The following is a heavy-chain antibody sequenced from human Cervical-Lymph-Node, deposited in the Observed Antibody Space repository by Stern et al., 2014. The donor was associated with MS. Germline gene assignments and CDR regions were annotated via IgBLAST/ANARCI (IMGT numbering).Heavy chain of an antibody. CDR2: IIPIFGTV. Sequence: VQLEESGAEVKKPGSSVKVSCKASGGTFSSYAISWVRQAPGQGLEWLGGIIPIFGTVHYAQNFQGRVTITADKSTSTAYMELSSLRYEDTAVYYCAREVPGDFYFDYWGQGTLVTVSS. CDR3: AREVPGDFYFDY. V-gene: IGHV1-69*06. CDR1: GGTFSSYA. D-gene: IGHD4-17*01. J-gene: IGHJ4*02.